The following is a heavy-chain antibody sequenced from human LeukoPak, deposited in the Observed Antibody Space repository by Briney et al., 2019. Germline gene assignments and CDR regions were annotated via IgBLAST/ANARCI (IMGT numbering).Heavy chain of an antibody. CDR1: GYSISSGYY. V-gene: IGHV4-34*01. Sequence: KASETLSLTCAVSGYSISSGYYWSWIRQPPGEGLEWIGEVNHSGSTNYNPSLKSRVTISVDTSKNQFSLKLSSVTAADTAVYYCARGRKRITMIVVAKYFDYWGQGTLVTVSS. CDR2: VNHSGST. CDR3: ARGRKRITMIVVAKYFDY. D-gene: IGHD3-22*01. J-gene: IGHJ4*02.